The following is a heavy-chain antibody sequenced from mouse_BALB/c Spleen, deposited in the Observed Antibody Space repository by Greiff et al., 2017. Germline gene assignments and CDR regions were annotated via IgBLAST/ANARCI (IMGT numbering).Heavy chain of an antibody. CDR2: ISSGGSYT. D-gene: IGHD2-4*01. V-gene: IGHV5-6-4*01. J-gene: IGHJ4*01. CDR1: GFTFSSYT. Sequence: EVQVVESGGGLVKPGGSLKLSCAASGFTFSSYTMSWVRQTPEKRLEWVATISSGGSYTYYPDSVKGRFTISRDNAKNTLYLQMSSLKSEDTAMYYCTREDYYDSYAMDYWGQGTSVTVSS. CDR3: TREDYYDSYAMDY.